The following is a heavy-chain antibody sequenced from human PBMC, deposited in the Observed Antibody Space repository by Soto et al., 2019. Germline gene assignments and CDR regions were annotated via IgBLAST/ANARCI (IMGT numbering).Heavy chain of an antibody. V-gene: IGHV3-48*02. Sequence: EVQLVESGGGLVQPGGSLRLSCAASGFTFSSYGMNWVRQAPGKGLEWISYISSSSSTIYYTDSVKGRFTISRDNAKNSLFLQMNSLRDEYTAVYYCASAPGNAVANCDYWGQGTLVTVSS. CDR3: ASAPGNAVANCDY. CDR2: ISSSSSTI. J-gene: IGHJ4*02. CDR1: GFTFSSYG. D-gene: IGHD3-10*01.